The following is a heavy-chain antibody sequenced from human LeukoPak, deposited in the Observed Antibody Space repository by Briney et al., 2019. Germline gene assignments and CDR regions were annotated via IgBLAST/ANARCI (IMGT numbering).Heavy chain of an antibody. Sequence: ASVKVSCKASGYTFTSYYMHWVRQAPGQGLEWMGIINPSGGSTSYAQKFQGRVTMTRDTSTSTVYMELSSLRSEDTAVYYCARDFRKYYYDSSGYYYRYWGQGTLVTVSS. V-gene: IGHV1-46*01. CDR3: ARDFRKYYYDSSGYYYRY. D-gene: IGHD3-22*01. J-gene: IGHJ4*02. CDR1: GYTFTSYY. CDR2: INPSGGST.